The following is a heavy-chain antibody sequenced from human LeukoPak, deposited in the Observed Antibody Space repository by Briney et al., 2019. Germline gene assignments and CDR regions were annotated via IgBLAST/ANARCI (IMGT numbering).Heavy chain of an antibody. J-gene: IGHJ4*02. Sequence: GGSLRLSCTASGFTFGDYTMSWFRQAPGKGLEWGSFIRSKAYGGTTEYAASVKDRFTISRDESKSIAYLQMNSLKTEDTAVYYCTRETRSGYDRRNFDYWGQGTLVTVSS. CDR2: IRSKAYGGTT. CDR3: TRETRSGYDRRNFDY. CDR1: GFTFGDYT. D-gene: IGHD5-12*01. V-gene: IGHV3-49*03.